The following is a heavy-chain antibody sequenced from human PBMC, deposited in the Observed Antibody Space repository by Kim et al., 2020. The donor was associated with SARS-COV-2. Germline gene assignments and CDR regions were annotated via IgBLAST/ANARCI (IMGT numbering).Heavy chain of an antibody. Sequence: SETLSLTCTVSGGSISSYYWSWIRQPPGKGLEWSGYIYYSGSTNYNPSLKSRVTISVDTSKNQFSLKLSSVTAADTAAYYCARLSLSVWGSYRYGMDVWGRGTTVTVSS. D-gene: IGHD3-16*02. V-gene: IGHV4-59*08. CDR3: ARLSLSVWGSYRYGMDV. J-gene: IGHJ6*01. CDR1: GGSISSYY. CDR2: IYYSGST.